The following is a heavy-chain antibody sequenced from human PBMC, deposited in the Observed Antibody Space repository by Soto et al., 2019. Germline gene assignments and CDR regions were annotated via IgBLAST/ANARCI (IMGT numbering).Heavy chain of an antibody. J-gene: IGHJ4*02. D-gene: IGHD4-17*01. V-gene: IGHV3-48*01. CDR2: ISSSSSTI. CDR3: ARDRDYGDYPARLFDY. CDR1: GFTFSSYS. Sequence: PGGSLRLSCAASGFTFSSYSMNWVRQAPGKGLEWVSYISSSSSTIYYADSVKGRFTISRDNAKNSLYLQMNSLRAEDTAVYYCARDRDYGDYPARLFDYWGQGTLVTVSS.